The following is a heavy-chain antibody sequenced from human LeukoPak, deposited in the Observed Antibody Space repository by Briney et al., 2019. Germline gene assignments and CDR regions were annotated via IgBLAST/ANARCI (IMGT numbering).Heavy chain of an antibody. CDR2: INPNSGGT. CDR1: GYTFTGYY. Sequence: ASVKVSCKASGYTFTGYYMHWVRQAPGQGLEWMGWINPNSGGTNYAQKFQGRVTMTRDTSISTAYMELSRLRSDDTAVYHCARGGITMIVVVTDDAFDIWGQGTMVTVSS. D-gene: IGHD3-22*01. V-gene: IGHV1-2*02. CDR3: ARGGITMIVVVTDDAFDI. J-gene: IGHJ3*02.